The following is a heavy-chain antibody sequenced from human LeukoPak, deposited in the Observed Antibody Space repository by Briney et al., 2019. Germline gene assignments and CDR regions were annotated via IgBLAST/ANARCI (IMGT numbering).Heavy chain of an antibody. CDR3: AKVPYYDFWSGYWYFDY. D-gene: IGHD3-3*01. CDR2: ISGSGGST. CDR1: GFTFSSYA. Sequence: PGGSLRLSCAASGFTFSSYAMSWVRQAPGKGLEWVSAISGSGGSTYYADSVKGRFTISRDNSKNTLYLQMNSLRAEDTAVYYCAKVPYYDFWSGYWYFDYWGQGTLVTVSS. V-gene: IGHV3-23*01. J-gene: IGHJ4*02.